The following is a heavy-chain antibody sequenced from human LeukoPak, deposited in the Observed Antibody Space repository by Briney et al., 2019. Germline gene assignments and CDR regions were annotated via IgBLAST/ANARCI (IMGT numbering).Heavy chain of an antibody. Sequence: GGSLRLSCAASGFTFSSYAMSWVRQAPGKGLEWISLIGGSGGTYYRDSVKGRFTVSRDNSKNTLFLQMGSLRAEDTAVYYCARGQLYFDYWGQGTLVIVAS. J-gene: IGHJ4*02. V-gene: IGHV3-23*01. D-gene: IGHD2-2*01. CDR1: GFTFSSYA. CDR2: IGGSGGT. CDR3: ARGQLYFDY.